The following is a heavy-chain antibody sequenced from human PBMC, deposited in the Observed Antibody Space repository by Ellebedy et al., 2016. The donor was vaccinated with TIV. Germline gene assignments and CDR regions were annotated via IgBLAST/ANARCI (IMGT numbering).Heavy chain of an antibody. CDR1: GGSISSGAQY. CDR2: ISSSGNT. J-gene: IGHJ4*02. CDR3: ARGGAVAGTIPIDY. V-gene: IGHV4-30-4*01. Sequence: SETLSLTCPVSGGSISSGAQYWSWIRQPPGKGLEWIGYISSSGNTYYNPSLMSRVTISVDTSTNHFSLQLSSVTAADTAVDDCARGGAVAGTIPIDYWGQGTLVTVSS. D-gene: IGHD6-19*01.